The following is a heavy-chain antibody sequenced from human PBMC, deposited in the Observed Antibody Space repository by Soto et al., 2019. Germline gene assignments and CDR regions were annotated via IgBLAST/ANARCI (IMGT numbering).Heavy chain of an antibody. D-gene: IGHD1-26*01. CDR2: TNGVGSAV. CDR1: GFTFSATS. V-gene: IGHV3-48*01. CDR3: TRDRSWASAY. J-gene: IGHJ4*02. Sequence: EVQLVESGGGLVQPEGSLRLSCAASGFTFSATSMNWVRQAPGKGLEWIAYTNGVGSAVYYADSVKGRFTISRDNGKNSLYLQMSSLRVEDTAVYYCTRDRSWASAYWGREPWSPSP.